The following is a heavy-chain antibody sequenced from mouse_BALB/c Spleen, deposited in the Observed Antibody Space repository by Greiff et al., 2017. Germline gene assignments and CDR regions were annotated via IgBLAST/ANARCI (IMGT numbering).Heavy chain of an antibody. CDR1: GFNIKDYY. CDR3: ARGLPYYYAMDY. V-gene: IGHV14-1*02. CDR2: IDPENGNT. J-gene: IGHJ4*01. D-gene: IGHD2-2*01. Sequence: EVKLMESGAELVRPGALVKLSCKASGFNIKDYYMHWVKQRPEQGLEWIGWIDPENGNTIYDPKFQGKASITADTSSNTAYLQLSSLTSEDTAVYYCARGLPYYYAMDYWGQGTSVTVSS.